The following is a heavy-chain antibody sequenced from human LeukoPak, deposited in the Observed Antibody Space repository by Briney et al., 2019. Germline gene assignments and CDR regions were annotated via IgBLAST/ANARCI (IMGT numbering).Heavy chain of an antibody. CDR2: INPNSGGT. D-gene: IGHD3-22*01. Sequence: ASVKVSCKASGYTFTNYGFTWARQAPGQGLEWMGWINPNSGGTNYAQKFQGRVTMTRDTSISTAYMELSRLRSDDTAVYYCARAQAYYYDSSGVLAYWGQGTLVTVSS. CDR3: ARAQAYYYDSSGVLAY. CDR1: GYTFTNYG. J-gene: IGHJ4*02. V-gene: IGHV1-2*02.